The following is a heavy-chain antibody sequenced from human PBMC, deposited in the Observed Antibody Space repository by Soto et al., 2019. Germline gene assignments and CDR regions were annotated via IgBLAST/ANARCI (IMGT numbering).Heavy chain of an antibody. J-gene: IGHJ5*02. CDR3: ASIAVAEGFDP. D-gene: IGHD6-19*01. CDR2: IHSGGNT. V-gene: IGHV3-53*02. CDR1: GFSISINY. Sequence: EVQLVETGGGLIQPGGSLRLSCAASGFSISINYMSWVRQAPGKGLEWVSIIHSGGNTDYADSVKSRFTVSRDNSKNTVYLQMNSLRAEDTAIYYCASIAVAEGFDPWGQGTLVTVSS.